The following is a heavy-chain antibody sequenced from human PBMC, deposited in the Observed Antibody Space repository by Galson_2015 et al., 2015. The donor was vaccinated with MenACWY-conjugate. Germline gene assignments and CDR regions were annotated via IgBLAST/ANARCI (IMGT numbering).Heavy chain of an antibody. Sequence: ETLSLTCTVSGGSISSSCWSWIRQPPGKGLEWIGYIYYSGNTHYNPSLKSRVTISVDTSKNQFSLKLSSVTAADTAVFYCARHGPSWGYYFDYWGQGTLVTVSS. CDR2: IYYSGNT. CDR1: GGSISSSC. CDR3: ARHGPSWGYYFDY. J-gene: IGHJ4*02. D-gene: IGHD7-27*01. V-gene: IGHV4-59*08.